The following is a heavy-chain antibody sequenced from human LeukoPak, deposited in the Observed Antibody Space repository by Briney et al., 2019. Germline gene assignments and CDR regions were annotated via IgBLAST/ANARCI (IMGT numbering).Heavy chain of an antibody. J-gene: IGHJ4*02. CDR1: GYSFTSYW. CDR3: ARVGSGWYAPFVVYFDY. V-gene: IGHV5-51*01. D-gene: IGHD6-19*01. CDR2: IYPGDSDT. Sequence: GESLKISCKGSGYSFTSYWIGWVRQMPGKGLEWMGIIYPGDSDTRYSPSFQGQATISADKSISTAYLQWSSLKASDTAMYYCARVGSGWYAPFVVYFDYWGQGTLVTVSS.